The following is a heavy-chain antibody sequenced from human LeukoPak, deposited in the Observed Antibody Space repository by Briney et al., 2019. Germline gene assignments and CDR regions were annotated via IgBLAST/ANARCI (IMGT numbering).Heavy chain of an antibody. J-gene: IGHJ4*02. CDR1: GFTFSSYA. Sequence: GGSLRLSCAASGFTFSSYAMSWVRQAPGKGLEWVSAISGSGGSTYYADSVKGRFTISRDNSKNTLYLQMNSLRAEDTAVYYCAKDSFGEPYYDFWSGWVYDYWGQGTLVTVSS. CDR2: ISGSGGST. V-gene: IGHV3-23*01. CDR3: AKDSFGEPYYDFWSGWVYDY. D-gene: IGHD3-3*01.